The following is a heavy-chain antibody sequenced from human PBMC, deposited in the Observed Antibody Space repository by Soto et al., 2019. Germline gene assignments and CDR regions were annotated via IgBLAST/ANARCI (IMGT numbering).Heavy chain of an antibody. CDR3: ARVPGP. CDR2: IYHSGST. Sequence: SETLSLTCAVSGGSISSGGYSWSWIRQPPGKGLEWIGYIYHSGSTYHNPSLKSRVTISVDRSKNQFPLKLSSVTAADTAVYYCARVPGPWGQGTLVTVSS. V-gene: IGHV4-30-2*01. J-gene: IGHJ5*02. CDR1: GGSISSGGYS.